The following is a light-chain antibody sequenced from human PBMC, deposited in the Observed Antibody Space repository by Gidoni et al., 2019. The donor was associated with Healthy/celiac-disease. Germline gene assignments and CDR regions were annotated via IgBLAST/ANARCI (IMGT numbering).Light chain of an antibody. CDR3: QQSYSTPT. V-gene: IGKV1-39*01. Sequence: DIQMTQSPSSLSASVGDRVTITCRASQSISSYLNWYQQKPGKATKLLIYAASSLQSGVPSRFSGSASGTDFTLTISSLQPEDFATYYCQQSYSTPTFGGGTKVEIK. CDR1: QSISSY. J-gene: IGKJ4*01. CDR2: AAS.